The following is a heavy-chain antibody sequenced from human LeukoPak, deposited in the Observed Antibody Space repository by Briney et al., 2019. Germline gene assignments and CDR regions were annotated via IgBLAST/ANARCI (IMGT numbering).Heavy chain of an antibody. Sequence: GGSLRLSCAASGFTFSTYTINWVRQAPGKGLEWVSSITGSSTYIFYADSVKGRFTVSRDNAKNSLFLQMNSLRAEDTAVYYCARKAGYCSSTSCEEEYYYFYMDVWGKGTTVTVSS. CDR1: GFTFSTYT. V-gene: IGHV3-21*01. D-gene: IGHD2-2*03. J-gene: IGHJ6*03. CDR2: ITGSSTYI. CDR3: ARKAGYCSSTSCEEEYYYFYMDV.